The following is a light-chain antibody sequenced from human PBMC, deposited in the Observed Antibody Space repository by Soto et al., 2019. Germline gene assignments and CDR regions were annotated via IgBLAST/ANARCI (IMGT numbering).Light chain of an antibody. CDR1: NSNIGNNY. Sequence: QSVLTQPPSVSAAPGQKVTISCSGSNSNIGNNYVSWYQQLPGAAPKLLIYDNNQRPSGIPDRFSASKSGTSATLAISGLQTGDDADYFCGTWDISLSANVFGVGTKVTVL. CDR3: GTWDISLSANV. J-gene: IGLJ1*01. V-gene: IGLV1-51*01. CDR2: DNN.